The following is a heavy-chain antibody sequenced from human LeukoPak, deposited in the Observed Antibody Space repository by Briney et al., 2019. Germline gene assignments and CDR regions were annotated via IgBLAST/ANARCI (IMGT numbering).Heavy chain of an antibody. Sequence: SETLSLTCAVYGGSFSGYYWSWIRQPPGKGLEWIGEINHSGSTNYNPSLKSRVTMSVDTSKNQFSLKLSSVTAADTAVYYCARRPGAAGTDYWGQGTLVTVSS. CDR3: ARRPGAAGTDY. CDR1: GGSFSGYY. D-gene: IGHD6-13*01. V-gene: IGHV4-34*01. J-gene: IGHJ4*02. CDR2: INHSGST.